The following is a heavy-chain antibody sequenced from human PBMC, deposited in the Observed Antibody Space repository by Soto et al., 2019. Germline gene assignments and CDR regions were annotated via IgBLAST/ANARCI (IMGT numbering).Heavy chain of an antibody. V-gene: IGHV4-30-2*06. CDR1: GGSVSRATYS. Sequence: HLQLQESGSGLVKPSQTLSLTCAVSGGSVSRATYSWSWIRQSPEKGLEWIGYIYHSGTTYYNPSLKIRATISLNKSKNQIPLHLSSETASDAAVIYCGRGYGSGSYCPFVYWGQGTLVRVS. D-gene: IGHD3-10*01. CDR2: IYHSGTT. J-gene: IGHJ4*02. CDR3: GRGYGSGSYCPFVY.